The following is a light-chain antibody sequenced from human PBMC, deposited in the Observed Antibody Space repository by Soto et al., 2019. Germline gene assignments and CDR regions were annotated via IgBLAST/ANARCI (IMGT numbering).Light chain of an antibody. Sequence: EIVMTQSPATLSVSPGERATLSCRASQSVSSNLAWYQQKPGQAPRLLIYGASTRATGIPARFSGSGSGTEFTLTISSLQSVDFAVYSCQQYNNWPHTFGQGTKV. CDR3: QQYNNWPHT. CDR1: QSVSSN. J-gene: IGKJ1*01. CDR2: GAS. V-gene: IGKV3-15*01.